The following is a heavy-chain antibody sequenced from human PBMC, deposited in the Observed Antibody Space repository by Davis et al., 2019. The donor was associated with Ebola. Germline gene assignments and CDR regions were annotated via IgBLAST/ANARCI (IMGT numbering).Heavy chain of an antibody. CDR2: ISYDGSNK. D-gene: IGHD1-26*01. J-gene: IGHJ4*02. CDR1: GFTFSSYS. V-gene: IGHV3-30*18. Sequence: GESLKISCAASGFTFSSYSMNWVRQAPGKGLEWVAVISYDGSNKYYADSVKGRFTISRDNSKNTLYLQMNSLRAEDTAVYYCAKVGGSYPSEDYWGQGTLVTVSS. CDR3: AKVGGSYPSEDY.